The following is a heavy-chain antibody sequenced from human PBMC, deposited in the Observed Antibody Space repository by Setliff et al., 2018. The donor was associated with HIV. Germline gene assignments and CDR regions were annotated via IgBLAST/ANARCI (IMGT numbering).Heavy chain of an antibody. V-gene: IGHV4-38-2*02. J-gene: IGHJ3*02. CDR3: ARDLRLAYYYDSSGYSRGAFDI. CDR1: GYSISSGDY. Sequence: PSETLSLTCTVSGYSISSGDYWGWIRQPPGKGLEWIGSIYHSGSTYYNPSLKSRVTISVDTSENQFSLKLSSVTAADTAVYYCARDLRLAYYYDSSGYSRGAFDIWGQGTMVTVSS. CDR2: IYHSGST. D-gene: IGHD3-22*01.